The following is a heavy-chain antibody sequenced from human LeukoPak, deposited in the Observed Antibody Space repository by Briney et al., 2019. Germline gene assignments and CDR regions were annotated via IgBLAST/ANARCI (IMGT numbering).Heavy chain of an antibody. V-gene: IGHV1-69*01. Sequence: SVKVSCKASGGTFSSYAISWVRQAPGQGLEWMGGIIPIFGTANYAQKFQGRVTITADESTSTAYMELSSLRPEDTAVYYCARDFVVVTATSYYYYYYGMDVWGQGTTVTVSS. CDR3: ARDFVVVTATSYYYYYYGMDV. CDR2: IIPIFGTA. D-gene: IGHD2-21*02. J-gene: IGHJ6*02. CDR1: GGTFSSYA.